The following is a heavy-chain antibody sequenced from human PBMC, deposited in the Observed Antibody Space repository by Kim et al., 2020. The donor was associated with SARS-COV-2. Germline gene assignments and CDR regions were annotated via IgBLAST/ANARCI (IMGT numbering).Heavy chain of an antibody. CDR3: GRLQLELRDLWPAATDY. D-gene: IGHD1-1*01. CDR2: INQDGSDK. J-gene: IGHJ4*02. CDR1: GFIFNNYW. Sequence: GGSLRLSCAASGFIFNNYWMTWVRQAPGKGLEWVGNINQDGSDKSYVVSVKGRFTISRDNAKNSIYLQMDSLRADDTAVYFCGRLQLELRDLWPAATDYWGQGIPVTVSS. V-gene: IGHV3-7*01.